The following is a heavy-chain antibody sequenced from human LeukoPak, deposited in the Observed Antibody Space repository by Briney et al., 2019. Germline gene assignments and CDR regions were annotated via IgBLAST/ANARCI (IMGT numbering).Heavy chain of an antibody. Sequence: GGSLRLSCAASGFTFSSYVMHWVRQAPGKGLEWVSVIWYDGSNKYYADSVKGRFTISRDNSKNTLYLQMNSLRAEDTAVYYCAREGGVAVAGAFDYWGQGTLVTVSS. CDR3: AREGGVAVAGAFDY. D-gene: IGHD6-19*01. J-gene: IGHJ4*02. CDR1: GFTFSSYV. V-gene: IGHV3-33*01. CDR2: IWYDGSNK.